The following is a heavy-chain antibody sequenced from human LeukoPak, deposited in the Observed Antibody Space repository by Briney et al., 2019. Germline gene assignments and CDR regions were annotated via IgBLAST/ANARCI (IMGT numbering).Heavy chain of an antibody. CDR2: IYYSGST. CDR1: GGSISSYY. V-gene: IGHV4-59*01. CDR3: AREVKSGSYTSYYYYYMDV. J-gene: IGHJ6*03. D-gene: IGHD1-26*01. Sequence: SETLSLTCTVSGGSISSYYWSWIRQPPGKGLEWIGYIYYSGSTNYNPSLKSRVTISVDTSKNQFSLKLSSVTAADTAVYYCAREVKSGSYTSYYYYYMDVWGKGTTVTASS.